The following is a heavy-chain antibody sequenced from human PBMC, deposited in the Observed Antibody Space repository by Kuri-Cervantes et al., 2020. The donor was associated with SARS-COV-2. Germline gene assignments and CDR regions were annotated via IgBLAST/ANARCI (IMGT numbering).Heavy chain of an antibody. CDR1: GFTFSPYN. CDR3: ARSWGIAAAGTGGY. D-gene: IGHD6-13*01. J-gene: IGHJ4*02. CDR2: ISYDGSNK. Sequence: GGSLRLSCAASGFTFSPYNIHWVRQAPGKGLEWVAVISYDGSNKYYADSVKGRFTISRDNSKNTLYLQMNGLRAEDTAVYYCARSWGIAAAGTGGYWGQGTLVTVSS. V-gene: IGHV3-30*03.